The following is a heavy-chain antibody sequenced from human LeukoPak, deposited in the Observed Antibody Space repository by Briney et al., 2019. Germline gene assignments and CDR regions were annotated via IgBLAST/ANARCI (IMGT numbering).Heavy chain of an antibody. CDR1: GFTFNNYW. J-gene: IGHJ3*02. Sequence: PGGSLTLSCIVSGFTFNNYWMSWVRQAPGKGLEWVANIKQDGSARYYVDSVKGRFTISRDNAENSLYLQMNSLRVEDTAVYYCARDVRATGALDMWGQGTLLTVSS. CDR3: ARDVRATGALDM. CDR2: IKQDGSAR. V-gene: IGHV3-7*04.